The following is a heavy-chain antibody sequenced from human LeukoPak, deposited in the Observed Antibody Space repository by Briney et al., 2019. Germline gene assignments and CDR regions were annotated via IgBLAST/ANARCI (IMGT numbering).Heavy chain of an antibody. J-gene: IGHJ4*02. V-gene: IGHV3-30*18. D-gene: IGHD2-15*01. CDR1: GFTFSSYG. Sequence: AGGSLRLSCAASGFTFSSYGMHWVRQAPGKGLEWVAVISYDGSNKYYADSVKGRFTISRDNTKNTLYLQMNSLRAEDTAVYYCAKLVVAAQRDFDYWGQGTLVTVSS. CDR2: ISYDGSNK. CDR3: AKLVVAAQRDFDY.